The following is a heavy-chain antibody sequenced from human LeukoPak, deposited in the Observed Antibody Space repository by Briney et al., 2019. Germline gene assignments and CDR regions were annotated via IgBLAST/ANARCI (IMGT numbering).Heavy chain of an antibody. CDR3: AKVDGGVPYCSGGSCFDSAFDI. Sequence: GGSLRLSCAASGFTFSSYAMHWVRQAPGKGLEWVAVISYDGSNKYYADSVKGRFTISRDNSKNTLYLQMNSLRAEDTAVYYCAKVDGGVPYCSGGSCFDSAFDIWGQGTMVTVSS. V-gene: IGHV3-30-3*01. CDR2: ISYDGSNK. J-gene: IGHJ3*02. CDR1: GFTFSSYA. D-gene: IGHD2-15*01.